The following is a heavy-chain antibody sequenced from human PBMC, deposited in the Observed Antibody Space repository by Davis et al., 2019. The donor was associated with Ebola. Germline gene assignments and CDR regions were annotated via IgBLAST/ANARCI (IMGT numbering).Heavy chain of an antibody. CDR2: IYHSEST. Sequence: PSETLSLTCAVSGGSISSSNWWSWVRQPPGKGPEWIGEIYHSESTNYNPSLKSRVTISVDKSKNQFSLKLSSVTAADTAVYYCARDGEQWLVQGFDYWGQGTLVTVSS. V-gene: IGHV4-4*02. CDR3: ARDGEQWLVQGFDY. J-gene: IGHJ4*02. CDR1: GGSISSSNW. D-gene: IGHD6-19*01.